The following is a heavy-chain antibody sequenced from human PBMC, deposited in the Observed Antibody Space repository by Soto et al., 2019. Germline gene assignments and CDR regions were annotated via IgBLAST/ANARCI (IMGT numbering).Heavy chain of an antibody. V-gene: IGHV3-21*01. Sequence: EVQLVESGGGLVKPGGSLRLSCAASGFTFSSYSMNWVRQAPGKGLEWVSSISSSSSYIYYADSVKGRFTISRDNAKNTLYQQMNSLRAEDTAVYYCARDELDIVVVQAAAGDYWGQGTLVTVSS. D-gene: IGHD2-2*01. CDR3: ARDELDIVVVQAAAGDY. CDR1: GFTFSSYS. CDR2: ISSSSSYI. J-gene: IGHJ4*02.